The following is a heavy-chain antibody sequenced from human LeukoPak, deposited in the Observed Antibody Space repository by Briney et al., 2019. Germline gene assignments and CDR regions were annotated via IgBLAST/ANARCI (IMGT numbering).Heavy chain of an antibody. CDR3: AHYCSGGSCHSDY. CDR1: GYTFTGYY. J-gene: IGHJ4*02. CDR2: INPNSGGT. V-gene: IGHV1-2*02. D-gene: IGHD2-15*01. Sequence: EASVKVSCKASGYTFTGYYMQWVRQAPGQGLEWMGWINPNSGGTNYAQKFQGRVTMTRDTSISTAYMELSRLRSDDTAVYYCAHYCSGGSCHSDYWGQGTLVTVSS.